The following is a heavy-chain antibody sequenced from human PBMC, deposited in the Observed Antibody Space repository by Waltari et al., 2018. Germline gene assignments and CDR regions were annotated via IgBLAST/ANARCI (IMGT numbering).Heavy chain of an antibody. CDR3: TRDLYGSGGDWFDP. Sequence: EVQLVESGGDLVKPGGSLRLSCAASGFSFSSYTQNWVRQAPGKGLEWVSSISSSSTYISYADSVKGRFTISRDDAKNSLYLQMNSLRAEDTAFYYCTRDLYGSGGDWFDPWGQGTLVTVSS. D-gene: IGHD3-10*01. V-gene: IGHV3-21*01. CDR2: ISSSSTYI. J-gene: IGHJ5*02. CDR1: GFSFSSYT.